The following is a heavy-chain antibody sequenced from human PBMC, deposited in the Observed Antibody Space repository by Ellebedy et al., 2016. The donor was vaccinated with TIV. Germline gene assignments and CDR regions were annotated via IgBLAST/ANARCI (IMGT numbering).Heavy chain of an antibody. D-gene: IGHD5-18*01. V-gene: IGHV3-7*03. CDR1: GFTFSNYW. CDR2: IKQDGSEK. CDR3: ARVVDSYGLRYFDY. J-gene: IGHJ4*02. Sequence: GESLKISCAASGFTFSNYWMSCVRQAPGKGLEWVANIKQDGSEKYYVDSVKGRFTISRDNAKNSLYMQMNSLRAEDTAVYYCARVVDSYGLRYFDYWGQGTLVTVSS.